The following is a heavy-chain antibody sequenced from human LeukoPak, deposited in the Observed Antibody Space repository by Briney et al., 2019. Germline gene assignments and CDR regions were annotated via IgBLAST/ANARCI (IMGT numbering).Heavy chain of an antibody. Sequence: GGSLRLSCAASGFTFSSYAMSWVRQAPGKGLEWVSAISGSGGSTYYADSVKGRFTISRDNSKNTLYLQMSSLRAEDTAVYYCAKDHDSSDPYYYFYGMDVWGQGTTVTVSS. CDR2: ISGSGGST. CDR1: GFTFSSYA. J-gene: IGHJ6*02. CDR3: AKDHDSSDPYYYFYGMDV. V-gene: IGHV3-23*01. D-gene: IGHD3-22*01.